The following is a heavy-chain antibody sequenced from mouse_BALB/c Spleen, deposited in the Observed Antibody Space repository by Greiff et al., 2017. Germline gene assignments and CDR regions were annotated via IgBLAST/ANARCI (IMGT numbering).Heavy chain of an antibody. CDR2: INSNGGST. V-gene: IGHV5-6-3*01. J-gene: IGHJ4*01. CDR1: GFTFSSYG. D-gene: IGHD2-14*01. Sequence: EVQGVESGGGLVQPGGSLKLSCAASGFTFSSYGMSWVRQTPDKRLELVATINSNGGSTYYPDSVKGRFTISRDNAKNTLYLQMSSLKSEDTAMYYCARHRYDAMDYWGQGTSVTVSS. CDR3: ARHRYDAMDY.